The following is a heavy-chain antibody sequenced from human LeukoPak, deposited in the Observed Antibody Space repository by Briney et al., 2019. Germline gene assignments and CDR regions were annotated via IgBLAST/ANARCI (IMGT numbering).Heavy chain of an antibody. CDR1: GYTFTSYD. CDR2: MNPNSGNT. J-gene: IGHJ5*02. CDR3: ARGTGTTIWFDP. V-gene: IGHV1-8*01. D-gene: IGHD1-1*01. Sequence: ASVKVSCKASGYTFTSYDINWVRQATGQGLEWMGWMNPNSGNTGYAQKFQGRVTMTRNTSISTAYMELSSLRPEDTAVYYCARGTGTTIWFDPWGQGTLVTVSS.